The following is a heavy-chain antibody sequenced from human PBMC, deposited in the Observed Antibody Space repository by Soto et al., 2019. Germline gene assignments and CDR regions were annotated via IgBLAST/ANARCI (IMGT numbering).Heavy chain of an antibody. J-gene: IGHJ6*03. CDR3: VRDAHFIYGGYEVPDDYFCSTYKAV. CDR2: IWYDGANE. Sequence: QVRLVESGGGVVQPGRSLRLSCAASGFTFSSHGMHWVRQAPGKGLEWVAIIWYDGANEYYADSVKGRFTVSRDKSNNTLYLQMNSLRADDTAVYKCVRDAHFIYGGYEVPDDYFCSTYKAVWGKGATVTVSS. V-gene: IGHV3-33*01. CDR1: GFTFSSHG. D-gene: IGHD4-17*01.